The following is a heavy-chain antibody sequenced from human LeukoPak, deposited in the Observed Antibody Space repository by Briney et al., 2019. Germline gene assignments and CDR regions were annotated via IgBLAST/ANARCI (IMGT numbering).Heavy chain of an antibody. CDR1: GFTVSSNY. CDR2: IYSGGST. CDR3: ARSMVRGVILDY. Sequence: GGSLRLSCAASGFTVSSNYMSCVRQAPGKGLEWVSVIYSGGSTYYADSVKGRFTISRDNAKNSLYLQMNSLRAEDTAVYYCARSMVRGVILDYWGQGTLVTVSS. J-gene: IGHJ4*02. D-gene: IGHD3-10*01. V-gene: IGHV3-53*01.